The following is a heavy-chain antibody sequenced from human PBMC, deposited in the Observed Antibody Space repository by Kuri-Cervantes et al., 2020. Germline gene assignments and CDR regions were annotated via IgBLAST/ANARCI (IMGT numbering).Heavy chain of an antibody. D-gene: IGHD4-23*01. Sequence: SETLSLTCAVSDYFISSGYYWGWIRQPPGKGLEWIGSIYHSGSTYYNPSLKSRVTISVDTSKNQFSLKLSSVTAADTAIYYCAGHYDGRFHWGQGTLVTVSS. J-gene: IGHJ4*02. CDR1: DYFISSGYY. V-gene: IGHV4-38-2*01. CDR3: AGHYDGRFH. CDR2: IYHSGST.